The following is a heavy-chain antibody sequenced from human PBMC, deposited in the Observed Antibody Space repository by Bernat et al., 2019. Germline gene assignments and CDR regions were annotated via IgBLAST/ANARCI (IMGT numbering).Heavy chain of an antibody. CDR2: FNRDGSTT. D-gene: IGHD3-10*01. Sequence: EVQLVESGGGLVQPGGSLRLSCAASGFTFSNYWMHWVRQAPGKGLVWVSRFNRDGSTTTYADSVKGRFTISRDNAKNTLYLQMNSLRAEDTAVYYCARDYYDSGSYGCLVYWGQGTLVTVSS. CDR1: GFTFSNYW. J-gene: IGHJ4*02. V-gene: IGHV3-74*01. CDR3: ARDYYDSGSYGCLVY.